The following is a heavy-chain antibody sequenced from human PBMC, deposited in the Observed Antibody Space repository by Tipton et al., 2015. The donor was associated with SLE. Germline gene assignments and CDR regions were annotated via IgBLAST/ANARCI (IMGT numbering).Heavy chain of an antibody. V-gene: IGHV3-9*01. CDR1: GFTFDDYA. J-gene: IGHJ4*02. CDR3: AKDGLKVGSGWAFFFDL. CDR2: ISWNSGSI. Sequence: SLRLSCAASGFTFDDYAMHWVRQAPGKGLEWVSGISWNSGSIGYADSVKGRFTISRDNAKNFLYLQMNSLRGEDTALYYCAKDGLKVGSGWAFFFDLWGQGTLVTVSS. D-gene: IGHD6-19*01.